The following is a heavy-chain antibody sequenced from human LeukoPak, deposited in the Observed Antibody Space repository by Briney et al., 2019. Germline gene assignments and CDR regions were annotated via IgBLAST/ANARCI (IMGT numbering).Heavy chain of an antibody. CDR1: GYTFTSYY. D-gene: IGHD3-9*01. J-gene: IGHJ4*02. CDR2: IIPIFGTA. Sequence: SVKVSCKASGYTFTSYYMHWVRQAPGQGLEWMGGIIPIFGTANYAQRFQGRVTITADKSTSTAYMELSSLRSEDTAVYYCARGPTDYDILTGYSNWGQGTLVTVSS. V-gene: IGHV1-69*06. CDR3: ARGPTDYDILTGYSN.